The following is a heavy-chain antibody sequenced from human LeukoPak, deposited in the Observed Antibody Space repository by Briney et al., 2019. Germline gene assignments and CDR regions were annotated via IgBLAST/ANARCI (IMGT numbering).Heavy chain of an antibody. CDR3: AKDPRDHSYGWSWRYFDY. Sequence: GGSLRLSCAASGFTFSSYAMSWVRQAPGKGLEWISYISASGTITHYADSVEGRFTISRDNSKNTLYLQMNSLRAEDTAVYYCAKDPRDHSYGWSWRYFDYWGQGTLVTVSS. D-gene: IGHD5-18*01. CDR2: ISASGTIT. CDR1: GFTFSSYA. J-gene: IGHJ4*02. V-gene: IGHV3-23*01.